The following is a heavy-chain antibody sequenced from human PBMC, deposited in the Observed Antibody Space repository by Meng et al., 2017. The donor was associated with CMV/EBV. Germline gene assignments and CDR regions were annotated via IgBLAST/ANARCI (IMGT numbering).Heavy chain of an antibody. CDR1: GYTLTSHG. V-gene: IGHV1-18*01. J-gene: IGHJ4*02. D-gene: IGHD2-2*01. CDR3: ARDAVVPADAPFHY. Sequence: QVHRVLPGAGVKKPGASVKASCKASGYTLTSHGISWVRQAPVQGLEWMGWISAYNGNTNYAQKLQGRVTMTTDTSTSTAYMELRSLRSDDTAVYYCARDAVVPADAPFHYWGQGTLVTVSS. CDR2: ISAYNGNT.